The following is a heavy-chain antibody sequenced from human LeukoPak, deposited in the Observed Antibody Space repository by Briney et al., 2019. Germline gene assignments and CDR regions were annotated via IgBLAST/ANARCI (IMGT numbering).Heavy chain of an antibody. J-gene: IGHJ4*02. CDR1: GGSISSSSYY. CDR3: ARHRNYYDSSGYYPIPYYFDY. V-gene: IGHV4-61*05. D-gene: IGHD3-22*01. CDR2: IYYSGST. Sequence: SETLSLTCTVSGGSISSSSYYWGWIRQPPGKGLEWIGYIYYSGSTNYNPSLTSRVTISVDTSKNPFSLKLSPVTAADTAVYYCARHRNYYDSSGYYPIPYYFDYWGQGTLVTVSS.